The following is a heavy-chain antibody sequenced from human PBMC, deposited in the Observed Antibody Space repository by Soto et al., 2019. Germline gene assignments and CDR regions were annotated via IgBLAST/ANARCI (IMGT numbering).Heavy chain of an antibody. Sequence: SETLSLTCTVSGGSISSGGYYWIWIRQHPGKGLEWIGYIYYSGSTYYNPSLKSRVTISVDTSKNQFSLKLSSVTAADTAVYYCARYTYYYDSSGYYFDYWGQGTLVTVSS. V-gene: IGHV4-31*03. CDR3: ARYTYYYDSSGYYFDY. CDR1: GGSISSGGYY. J-gene: IGHJ4*02. CDR2: IYYSGST. D-gene: IGHD3-22*01.